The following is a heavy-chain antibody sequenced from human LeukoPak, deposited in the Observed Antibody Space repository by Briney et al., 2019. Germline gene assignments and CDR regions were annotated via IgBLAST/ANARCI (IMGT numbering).Heavy chain of an antibody. CDR1: GYTFTSYA. D-gene: IGHD3-22*01. CDR3: ASHTYYYDSSGYYN. Sequence: ASVKVSCKASGYTFTSYAMHWVRQAPGQRLEWMGWSNAGNGNTKYSQEFQGRVTITRDTSASTAYMELSSLRAEDTAVYYCASHTYYYDSSGYYNWGQGTLVTVSS. V-gene: IGHV1-3*02. J-gene: IGHJ4*02. CDR2: SNAGNGNT.